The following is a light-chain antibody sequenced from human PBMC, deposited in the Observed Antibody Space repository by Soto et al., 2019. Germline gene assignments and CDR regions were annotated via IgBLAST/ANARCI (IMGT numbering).Light chain of an antibody. V-gene: IGLV2-14*01. CDR2: DVS. J-gene: IGLJ1*01. Sequence: QSVLTQPASVSGSPGQSITISCTGTSSDVGGYNYVSWYQQHPGKAPKLMIYDVSNRPSGVSNCFSGSQSGNPGSLTISGFRAEDEADYYCSSYTSSSPLVFGTGTGSPP. CDR3: SSYTSSSPLV. CDR1: SSDVGGYNY.